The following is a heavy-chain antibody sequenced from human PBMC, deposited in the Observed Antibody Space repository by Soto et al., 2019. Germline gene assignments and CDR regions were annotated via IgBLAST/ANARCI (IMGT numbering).Heavy chain of an antibody. J-gene: IGHJ1*01. V-gene: IGHV4-31*03. D-gene: IGHD2-21*01. Sequence: PSETLSLTCTVSGDAVSSDEYYWSWIRQHSGKGLEWIGSIFYSGSTYYNPSLKSRVNILVDTSKKQFSLKLSSVTAADTAVYYCARRALSGDADCWGQGTRVTVSS. CDR1: GDAVSSDEYY. CDR2: IFYSGST. CDR3: ARRALSGDADC.